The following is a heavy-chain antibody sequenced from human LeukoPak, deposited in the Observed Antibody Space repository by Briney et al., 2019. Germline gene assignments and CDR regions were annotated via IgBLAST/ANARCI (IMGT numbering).Heavy chain of an antibody. Sequence: GGSLRLSCAVSGYTFSSYAMSWVRQAPGKGREWVSAISGSGGSTYYAVSVKGRFTISRDNSKNTLYLQMNSLRAEDTAVYYCAKDLSVLLWFGELNLDRGVDYWGQGTLVTVSS. CDR2: ISGSGGST. CDR3: AKDLSVLLWFGELNLDRGVDY. V-gene: IGHV3-23*01. J-gene: IGHJ4*02. D-gene: IGHD3-10*01. CDR1: GYTFSSYA.